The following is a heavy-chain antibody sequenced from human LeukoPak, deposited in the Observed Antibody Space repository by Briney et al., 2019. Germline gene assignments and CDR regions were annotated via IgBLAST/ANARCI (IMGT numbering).Heavy chain of an antibody. CDR2: ISYDGSNK. D-gene: IGHD3-9*01. CDR1: GFTFSSYA. CDR3: ARGGYDILTGYPKGY. Sequence: GRSLRLSCAASGFTFSSYAMHWVRQAPGKGLEWVAVISYDGSNKYYADSVKGRFTISRDNSKNTLYLQMNSLRAEDTAVYYRARGGYDILTGYPKGYWGQGTLVTVSS. J-gene: IGHJ4*02. V-gene: IGHV3-30*01.